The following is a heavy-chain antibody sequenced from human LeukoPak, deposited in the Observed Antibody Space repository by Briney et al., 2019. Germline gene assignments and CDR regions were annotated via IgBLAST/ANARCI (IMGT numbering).Heavy chain of an antibody. CDR1: GFTFSSYG. Sequence: PGGSLRLSCAASGFTFSSYGMHWVRQAPGKGLEWVAVISYDGSNKYYADSVKGRFTISRDNSKNTLYLQMSSLRAEDTAVYYCAKDDSFGIDYWGQGTLVTVSS. CDR2: ISYDGSNK. J-gene: IGHJ4*02. V-gene: IGHV3-30*18. CDR3: AKDDSFGIDY. D-gene: IGHD3-10*01.